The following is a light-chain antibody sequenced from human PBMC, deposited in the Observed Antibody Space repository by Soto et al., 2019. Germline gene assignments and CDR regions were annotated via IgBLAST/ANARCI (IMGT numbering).Light chain of an antibody. CDR2: EVS. CDR3: SSYTSTSTFV. CDR1: SSDVGGYNY. Sequence: QSVLTQPASVSGSPGQSIAISCTGTSSDVGGYNYVSWYQQHPGKAPKLLISEVSNRPSGVSNRFSGSKSGNTASLTIPGLQDEEEADYYCSSYTSTSTFVFGTGTKVTV. V-gene: IGLV2-14*01. J-gene: IGLJ1*01.